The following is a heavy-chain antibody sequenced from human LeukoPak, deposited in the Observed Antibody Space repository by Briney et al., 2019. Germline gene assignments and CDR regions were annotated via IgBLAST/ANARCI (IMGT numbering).Heavy chain of an antibody. CDR3: ARERRDGYNYIDY. D-gene: IGHD5-24*01. V-gene: IGHV4-59*01. CDR2: IYHSGTT. Sequence: KPSETLSLTCTVSGGSITTYYWSWIRQPPGKGLEWIGYIYHSGTTNYNPSLKSRVTISVDTSKNQFSLKLSSVAAADTAVYYCARERRDGYNYIDYWGQGTLVTVSS. CDR1: GGSITTYY. J-gene: IGHJ4*02.